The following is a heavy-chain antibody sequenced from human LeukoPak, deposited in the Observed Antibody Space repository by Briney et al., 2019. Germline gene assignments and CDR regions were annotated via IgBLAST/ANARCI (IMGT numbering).Heavy chain of an antibody. V-gene: IGHV4-59*01. CDR2: IFYTGST. CDR1: GVSISSYY. J-gene: IGHJ4*02. Sequence: SETLSLTCTVSGVSISSYYWSWIRQPPGKGLEWIGYIFYTGSTNYNPSLKSRVTISVDTSKNQFSLKLSSVTAADTALYYCASFSGISRFEYWGQGTLVTASS. D-gene: IGHD1-26*01. CDR3: ASFSGISRFEY.